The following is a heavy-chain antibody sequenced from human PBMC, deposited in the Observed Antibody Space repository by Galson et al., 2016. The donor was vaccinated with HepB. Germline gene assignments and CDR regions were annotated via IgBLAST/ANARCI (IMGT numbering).Heavy chain of an antibody. CDR2: ITVNGDTT. D-gene: IGHD1-26*01. CDR1: GFSISSYA. V-gene: IGHV3-23*01. J-gene: IGHJ4*02. CDR3: AGGTAWHHFNF. Sequence: SLRLSCAASGFSISSYAMRWVRQAPGKGLEWVSSITVNGDTTYYADSVKGRFTISRDNSKNTLYLQMSSLRVEDAAIYFCAGGTAWHHFNFWGQGSLVIVSS.